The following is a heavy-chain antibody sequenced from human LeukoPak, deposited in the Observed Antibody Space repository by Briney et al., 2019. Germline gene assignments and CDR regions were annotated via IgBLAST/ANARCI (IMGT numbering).Heavy chain of an antibody. V-gene: IGHV4-38-2*02. Sequence: SETLSLTCTVSGYSINSGYYWGWIRPPPGEGLEWIGTIYHSGSTYYNPSLKSRVTISVDTSKNQFSLKLSSVTAADTAVFYCARGTYDSSGFFGFLRAFDIWGQGTMVTVSS. D-gene: IGHD3-22*01. CDR3: ARGTYDSSGFFGFLRAFDI. CDR1: GYSINSGYY. J-gene: IGHJ3*02. CDR2: IYHSGST.